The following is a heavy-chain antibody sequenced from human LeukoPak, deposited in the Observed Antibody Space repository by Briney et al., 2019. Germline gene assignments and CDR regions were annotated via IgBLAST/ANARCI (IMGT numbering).Heavy chain of an antibody. CDR2: IIPIFGTA. Sequence: SVKVSCKASGGPSPSTYAISWVRQAPGQGLEWMGGIIPIFGTANYAQKFQGRVTITADESTSTAYMELSSLRSEDTAVYYCARDGAYDSSGYYCDYWGQGTLVTVSS. CDR3: ARDGAYDSSGYYCDY. CDR1: GGPSPSTYA. V-gene: IGHV1-69*13. D-gene: IGHD3-22*01. J-gene: IGHJ4*02.